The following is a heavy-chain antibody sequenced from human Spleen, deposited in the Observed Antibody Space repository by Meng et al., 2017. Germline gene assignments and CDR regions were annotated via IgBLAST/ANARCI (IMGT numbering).Heavy chain of an antibody. V-gene: IGHV2-26*01. CDR1: GFSLSNARMG. D-gene: IGHD3-22*01. Sequence: SGPTLVKPTETLTLTCTVSGFSLSNARMGVSWIRQPPGKALEWLAHIFSNDEKSYSTSLKSRLTISKDTSKSQVVLTMTNMDPVDTATYYCARTYYYDSSPFDYWGQGTLVTVSS. J-gene: IGHJ4*02. CDR2: IFSNDEK. CDR3: ARTYYYDSSPFDY.